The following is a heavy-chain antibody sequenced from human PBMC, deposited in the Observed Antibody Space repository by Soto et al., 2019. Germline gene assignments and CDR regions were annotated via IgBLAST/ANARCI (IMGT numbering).Heavy chain of an antibody. V-gene: IGHV4-34*01. Sequence: SETLSLTCAVYGGSFSGYYWSWIRQPPGKELEWIGEINHSGSTNYNPSLKSRVTISVDTSKNQFSLKLSSVTAADTAVYYCSRGRIDPHWGSPVRYYYYMDVWGKGTTVTVSS. D-gene: IGHD7-27*01. J-gene: IGHJ6*03. CDR3: SRGRIDPHWGSPVRYYYYMDV. CDR2: INHSGST. CDR1: GGSFSGYY.